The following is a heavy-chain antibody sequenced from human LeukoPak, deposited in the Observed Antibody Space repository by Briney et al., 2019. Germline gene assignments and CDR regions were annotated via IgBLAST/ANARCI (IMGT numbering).Heavy chain of an antibody. V-gene: IGHV1-2*02. CDR2: INPNSGGT. Sequence: ASVKVSCKASGYTFTGYYMHGVRQAPGQGLEWMGWINPNSGGTNYAQKFQGRVTMTRDTSISTAYMELSRLRSDDTGVYYCARDKASAVAGTGFDYWGQGTLVTVSS. CDR1: GYTFTGYY. CDR3: ARDKASAVAGTGFDY. J-gene: IGHJ4*02. D-gene: IGHD6-19*01.